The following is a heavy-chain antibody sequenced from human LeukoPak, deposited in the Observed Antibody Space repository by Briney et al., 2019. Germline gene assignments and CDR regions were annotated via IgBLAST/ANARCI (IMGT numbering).Heavy chain of an antibody. D-gene: IGHD5-18*01. J-gene: IGHJ6*03. CDR3: ARDRGGYSYGYYYYYYVDV. Sequence: SVKVSCKASGGTFSSYAISWVRQAPGQGLEWMGGIIPIFGTANYAQKFQGRVTTTTDESTSTAYMELSSLRSEDTAVYYCARDRGGYSYGYYYYYYVDVWGKGTTVTVSS. V-gene: IGHV1-69*05. CDR2: IIPIFGTA. CDR1: GGTFSSYA.